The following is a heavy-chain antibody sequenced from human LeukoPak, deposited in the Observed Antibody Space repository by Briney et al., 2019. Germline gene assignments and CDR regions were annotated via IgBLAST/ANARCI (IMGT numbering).Heavy chain of an antibody. Sequence: GGSLRLSCVASGFILRSYVMNWVRQAPGKGQEWVSYISSSGSTIYYADSVKGRFTISRDNAKNSLYLQMNSLRAEDTAVYYCAREGSGRRYYYMDVWGKGTTVTISS. J-gene: IGHJ6*03. D-gene: IGHD3-10*01. CDR1: GFILRSYV. V-gene: IGHV3-48*03. CDR3: AREGSGRRYYYMDV. CDR2: ISSSGSTI.